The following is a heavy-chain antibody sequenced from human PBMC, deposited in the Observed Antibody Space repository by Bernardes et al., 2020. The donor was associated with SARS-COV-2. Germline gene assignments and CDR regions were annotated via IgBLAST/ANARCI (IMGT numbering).Heavy chain of an antibody. CDR3: AKGSCSSTSCYVYY. Sequence: GSLRLSCAASGFTFSSYAMSWVRQAPGKGLEWVSAISGSGGSTYYADSVKGRFTISRDNSKNTLYLQMNSLRAEDTAVYYCAKGSCSSTSCYVYYWGQGTLVTVSS. D-gene: IGHD2-2*01. CDR1: GFTFSSYA. J-gene: IGHJ4*02. V-gene: IGHV3-23*01. CDR2: ISGSGGST.